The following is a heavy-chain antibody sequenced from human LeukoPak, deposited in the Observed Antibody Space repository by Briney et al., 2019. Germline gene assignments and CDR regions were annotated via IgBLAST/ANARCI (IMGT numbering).Heavy chain of an antibody. Sequence: PGGSLRLSCAASGFTFSSFGMRWVRQAPGKGLEWVAVIRGDGSNKYYADSVKGRFTISRDNSQNTLYLQMNSLRAEDTAVFYFATTGITMVRGVIISKSVYYFDYWGQGTLVTVSS. J-gene: IGHJ4*02. D-gene: IGHD3-10*01. CDR2: IRGDGSNK. CDR1: GFTFSSFG. V-gene: IGHV3-30*02. CDR3: ATTGITMVRGVIISKSVYYFDY.